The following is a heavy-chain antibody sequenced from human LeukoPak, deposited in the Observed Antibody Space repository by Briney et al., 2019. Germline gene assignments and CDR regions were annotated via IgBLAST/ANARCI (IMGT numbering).Heavy chain of an antibody. Sequence: GESLRLSCSVSGCTFEGYAMHWVRQPPGKGLEWVAGISWNSGSINYVESVKGRFTISREYTDNSLYLQMTALTADAAALYYCAKGSGRYWTFFDFWGQGTLVAVSS. CDR3: AKGSGRYWTFFDF. CDR2: ISWNSGSI. D-gene: IGHD1-26*01. V-gene: IGHV3-9*01. J-gene: IGHJ4*02. CDR1: GCTFEGYA.